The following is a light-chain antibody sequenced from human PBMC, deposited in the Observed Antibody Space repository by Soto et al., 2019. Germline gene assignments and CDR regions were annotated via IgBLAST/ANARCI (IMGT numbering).Light chain of an antibody. Sequence: DIPMTQSPSTLSASVGDRVTITCRASQTLSSWLAWYQQKPGQAPKLLIYDVSSLESGVPSRFSGSGSGTEFTLTISSLQPDDFATYYCQQYNSYSLTFGGGTKVEIK. CDR1: QTLSSW. V-gene: IGKV1-5*01. CDR3: QQYNSYSLT. CDR2: DVS. J-gene: IGKJ4*01.